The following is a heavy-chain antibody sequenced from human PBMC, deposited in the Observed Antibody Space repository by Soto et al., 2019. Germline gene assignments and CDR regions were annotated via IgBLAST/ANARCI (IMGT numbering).Heavy chain of an antibody. V-gene: IGHV4-39*01. CDR2: VDYGGDT. CDR1: GGSVTRISFF. J-gene: IGHJ2*01. CDR3: GMRAAALPPTWYFDV. D-gene: IGHD6-6*01. Sequence: QLQLQESGPGLVKPSETLSLSCTVSGGSVTRISFFWGWIRQPPGKGLEWIGSVDYGGDTFFNPALMSRVTMSVDTSKTQLSLHLRSVTAADTAVYYCGMRAAALPPTWYFDVCGRGTIVTVSS.